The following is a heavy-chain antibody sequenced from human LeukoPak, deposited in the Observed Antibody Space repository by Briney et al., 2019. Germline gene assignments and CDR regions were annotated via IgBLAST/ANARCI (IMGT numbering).Heavy chain of an antibody. D-gene: IGHD6-19*01. V-gene: IGHV4-30-4*08. Sequence: SQTLSLTCTVSGGSISSGDYYWSWIPQPPGKGLEWIGYIYDSGSTYYNPSLKSRVTISVDTSKNQFSLKLSSVTAADTAVYYCARARKSIAVAGTYYFDYWGQGTLVTVSS. CDR3: ARARKSIAVAGTYYFDY. CDR1: GGSISSGDYY. CDR2: IYDSGST. J-gene: IGHJ4*02.